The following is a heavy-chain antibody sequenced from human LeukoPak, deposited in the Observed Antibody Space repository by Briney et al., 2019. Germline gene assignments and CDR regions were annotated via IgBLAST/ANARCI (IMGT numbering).Heavy chain of an antibody. V-gene: IGHV3-23*01. J-gene: IGHJ1*01. CDR1: GFTFSSYA. Sequence: GSLRLSCAASGFTFSSYAMSWVRQAPGKGLEWVSAISGSGGSTYYADSVKGRFTISRDNSKNTLYLQMNSLRAEDTAVYYCAKGRYCSSTSCYWAEYFQYWGQGTLVTVSS. D-gene: IGHD2-2*01. CDR3: AKGRYCSSTSCYWAEYFQY. CDR2: ISGSGGST.